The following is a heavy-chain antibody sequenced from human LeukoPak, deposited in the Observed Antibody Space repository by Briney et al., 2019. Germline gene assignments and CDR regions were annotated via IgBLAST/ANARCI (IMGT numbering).Heavy chain of an antibody. V-gene: IGHV3-30-3*01. CDR1: GFTFSSYA. Sequence: GSLRLSCAASGFTFSSYAMHWVRQAPGKGLEWVAVISYDGSNKYYADSVKGRFTISRDNSKNTLYLQMNSLRAEDTAVYYCASGRDDSSGYYPDYWGQGTLVTVSS. D-gene: IGHD3-22*01. CDR2: ISYDGSNK. CDR3: ASGRDDSSGYYPDY. J-gene: IGHJ4*02.